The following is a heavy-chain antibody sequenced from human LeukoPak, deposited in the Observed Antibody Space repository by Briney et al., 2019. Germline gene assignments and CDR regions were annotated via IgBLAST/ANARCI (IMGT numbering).Heavy chain of an antibody. CDR2: INHSGST. CDR1: GGSFSGYY. CDR3: ARGLPSGP. V-gene: IGHV4-34*01. J-gene: IGHJ5*02. Sequence: PSETLSLTCAVYGGSFSGYYWSWIRQPPGKGLEWIGEINHSGSTNYNPSLKSRVTISVDTSKNQFSLKLSSVIAADTAVYYCARGLPSGPWGQGTLVTVSS. D-gene: IGHD1-26*01.